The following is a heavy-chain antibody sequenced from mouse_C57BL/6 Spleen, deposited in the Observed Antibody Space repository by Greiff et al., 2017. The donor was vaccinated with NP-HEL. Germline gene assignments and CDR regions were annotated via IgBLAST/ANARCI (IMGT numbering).Heavy chain of an antibody. Sequence: QVHVKQPGAELVKPGASVKLSCKASGYTFTSYWMHWVKQRPGQGLEWIGMIHPNSGSTNYNEKFKSKATLTVDKSSSTAYMQLSSLTSEDSAVYYCARGDYGSSRTFDYWGQGTTLTVSS. CDR2: IHPNSGST. D-gene: IGHD1-1*01. CDR3: ARGDYGSSRTFDY. CDR1: GYTFTSYW. V-gene: IGHV1-64*01. J-gene: IGHJ2*01.